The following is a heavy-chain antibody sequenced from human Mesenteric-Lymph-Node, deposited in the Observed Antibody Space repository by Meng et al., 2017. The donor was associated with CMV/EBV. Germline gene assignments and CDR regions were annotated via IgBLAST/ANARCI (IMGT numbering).Heavy chain of an antibody. Sequence: GESLKISCAASGFTFSSYAMHWVRQAPGKGLEWVGFIRYEGGSDNYADSLRGRFIISTDKPRNTVHLQMSSLTKDDTAVYYCARDRDWSFDLWGQGTLVTVSS. J-gene: IGHJ4*02. V-gene: IGHV3-30*02. CDR3: ARDRDWSFDL. CDR1: GFTFSSYA. CDR2: IRYEGGSD. D-gene: IGHD3-9*01.